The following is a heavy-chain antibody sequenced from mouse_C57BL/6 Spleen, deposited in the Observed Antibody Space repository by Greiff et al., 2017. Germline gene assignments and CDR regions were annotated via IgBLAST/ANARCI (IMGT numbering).Heavy chain of an antibody. CDR3: ARRGNYDYAMDY. Sequence: QVQLKESGAELVKPGASVKISCKASGYAFSSYWMTWVKQRPGKGLEWIGQIYPGDGDTNYNGKFKGKATLTADKSSSTAYMQLSSLTSEDSAVYFCARRGNYDYAMDYWGQGTSVTVSS. J-gene: IGHJ4*01. D-gene: IGHD2-1*01. CDR2: IYPGDGDT. V-gene: IGHV1-80*01. CDR1: GYAFSSYW.